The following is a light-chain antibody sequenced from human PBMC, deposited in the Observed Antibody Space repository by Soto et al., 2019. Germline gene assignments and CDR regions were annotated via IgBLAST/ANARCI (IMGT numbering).Light chain of an antibody. CDR1: QGISSY. V-gene: IGKV1-9*01. CDR3: QQLNSYPLT. J-gene: IGKJ4*01. Sequence: DIQLTQSPSFLSASVGDRVTTTCRASQGISSYLAWYQQKPGKAPKLLIYAASTLQSGVPSRFGGSGSGTEFTLTISSLQPEDFATYYCQQLNSYPLTFGGGTKVDIK. CDR2: AAS.